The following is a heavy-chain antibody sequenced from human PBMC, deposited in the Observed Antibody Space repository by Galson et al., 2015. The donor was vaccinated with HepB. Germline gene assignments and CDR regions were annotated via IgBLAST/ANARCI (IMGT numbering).Heavy chain of an antibody. CDR3: ARGLRVLWFGGFLGMDV. J-gene: IGHJ6*02. D-gene: IGHD3-10*01. Sequence: SLTCAVYGGSFSGYYWSRIRQPPGKGLEWIGEINHSGSTNYNPSLKSRVTISVDTSKNQFSLKLSSVTAADTAVYYCARGLRVLWFGGFLGMDVWGQGTTVTVAS. V-gene: IGHV4-34*01. CDR2: INHSGST. CDR1: GGSFSGYY.